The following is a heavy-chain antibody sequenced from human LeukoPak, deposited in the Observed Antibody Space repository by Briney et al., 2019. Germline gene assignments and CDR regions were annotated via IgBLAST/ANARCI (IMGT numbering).Heavy chain of an antibody. CDR3: AREGGAGSTGWYDY. D-gene: IGHD6-19*01. J-gene: IGHJ4*02. Sequence: SETLSLNCTVSGGSISSYYWSWIRQPPGKGLEWIGYIYYSGSTNYNPSLKSRVTISVDTSKNQFSLKLSSVTAADTAVYYRAREGGAGSTGWYDYWGQGTLVTVSS. CDR1: GGSISSYY. V-gene: IGHV4-59*01. CDR2: IYYSGST.